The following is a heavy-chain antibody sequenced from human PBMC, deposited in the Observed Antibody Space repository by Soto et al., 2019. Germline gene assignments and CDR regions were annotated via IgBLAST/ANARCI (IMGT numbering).Heavy chain of an antibody. CDR3: ARAYCSSTSCYYYYYYMEV. Sequence: GASVKVSCKASGYTFTSYDINWVRQATGQGLEWMGWMNPNSGNTGYAQKFQGRVTMTRNTSISTAYMELSSLRSEDTAVYYCARAYCSSTSCYYYYYYMEVWRKGTTVTVS. V-gene: IGHV1-8*01. D-gene: IGHD2-2*01. J-gene: IGHJ6*03. CDR1: GYTFTSYD. CDR2: MNPNSGNT.